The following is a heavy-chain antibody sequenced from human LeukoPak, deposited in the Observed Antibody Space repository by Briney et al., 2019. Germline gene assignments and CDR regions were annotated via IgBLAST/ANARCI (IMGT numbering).Heavy chain of an antibody. D-gene: IGHD5-18*01. V-gene: IGHV3-7*05. Sequence: GGSLTLSCAASGLSFNIYWLTWVRQAPGKGLEWVDNINQDGSEKNYVGSVKGRFTISRDSAKKSLYLQMNSLRAEDTAVYYWRRGPGYRSDYWGQGTLVTVSS. CDR2: INQDGSEK. J-gene: IGHJ4*02. CDR3: RRGPGYRSDY. CDR1: GLSFNIYW.